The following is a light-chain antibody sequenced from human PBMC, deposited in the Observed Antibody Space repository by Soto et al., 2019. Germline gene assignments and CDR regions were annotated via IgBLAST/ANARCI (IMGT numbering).Light chain of an antibody. CDR3: QQYDDLPYT. CDR2: DAS. CDR1: EDINNY. V-gene: IGKV1-33*01. Sequence: DIQMTQSPSSLSASVGDRVTIACQVSEDINNYLSWFQQKPGKAPKLLIYDASKLEAGVPSRFSGSASGADFTFTISSLEAEDIATYFCQQYDDLPYTFGQGTKLEIK. J-gene: IGKJ2*01.